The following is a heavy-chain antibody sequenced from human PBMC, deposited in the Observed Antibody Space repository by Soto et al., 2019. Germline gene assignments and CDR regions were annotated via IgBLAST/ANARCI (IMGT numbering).Heavy chain of an antibody. V-gene: IGHV4-4*07. J-gene: IGHJ4*02. D-gene: IGHD3-10*01. Sequence: SETLSLTCTVSGGSISSYYWSWIRQPAGKGLEWIGRIYTSGSTNYNPSLKSRVTMSVDTSKNQFSLKLSSVTASDTAVYYCARDSLGSGSYYYLFDYWGQVTLVTVSS. CDR2: IYTSGST. CDR3: ARDSLGSGSYYYLFDY. CDR1: GGSISSYY.